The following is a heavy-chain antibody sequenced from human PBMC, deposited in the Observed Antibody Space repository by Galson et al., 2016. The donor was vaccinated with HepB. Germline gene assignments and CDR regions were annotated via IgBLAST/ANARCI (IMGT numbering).Heavy chain of an antibody. V-gene: IGHV3-30*18. CDR2: ISYDGNKK. D-gene: IGHD3-16*01. CDR3: TKHGGRPGYSSYYYYGMDV. J-gene: IGHJ6*04. Sequence: SLRLSCAASGFAFRSYGMHWVRQAPGKGLEWVAVISYDGNKKYYADSVKGRFTISRDNSTNTLFLQMDSLRAEDTAVYHCTKHGGRPGYSSYYYYGMDVWGKGTTVTVSS. CDR1: GFAFRSYG.